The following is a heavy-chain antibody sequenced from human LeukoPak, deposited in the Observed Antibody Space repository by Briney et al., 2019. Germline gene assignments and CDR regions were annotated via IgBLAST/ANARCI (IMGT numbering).Heavy chain of an antibody. V-gene: IGHV3-48*01. CDR1: GFTFRSYW. CDR2: ISSSSSTI. J-gene: IGHJ4*02. D-gene: IGHD3-10*01. Sequence: GGSLRLSCAASGFTFRSYWMSWVRQAPGKGLEWVSYISSSSSTIYYADSVKGRFTISRDNAKNSLYLQMNSLRAEDTAVYYCARDTQQDYYGSGSPFGYWGQGTLVTVSS. CDR3: ARDTQQDYYGSGSPFGY.